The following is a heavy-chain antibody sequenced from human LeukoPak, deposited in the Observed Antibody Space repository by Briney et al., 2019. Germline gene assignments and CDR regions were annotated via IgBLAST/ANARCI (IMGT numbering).Heavy chain of an antibody. CDR3: ARLDSSGYYFDY. J-gene: IGHJ4*02. D-gene: IGHD3-22*01. CDR2: IYPGDSDT. CDR1: GYNFTSYW. V-gene: IGHV5-51*01. Sequence: GGSLQISCKGSGYNFTSYWIGWVRPVPGKGLEGMGIIYPGDSDTRYSPSFQGQVTISADKSISTAYLQWSSLKASDTAMYYCARLDSSGYYFDYWGQGTLVTVSS.